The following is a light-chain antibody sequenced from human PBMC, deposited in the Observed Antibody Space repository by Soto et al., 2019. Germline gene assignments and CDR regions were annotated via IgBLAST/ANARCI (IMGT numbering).Light chain of an antibody. CDR3: SSSTSSRDDV. Sequence: QSVLTQPASVSGSPGQSITISCTGTSSDVGGYNHVSWYQQQSGKAPKLMIHEVSNRPSGVSNRFSGSKSGNTASLTISGRGAEDEAYSYCSSSTSSRDDVFGIGTKLTVL. J-gene: IGLJ1*01. CDR1: SSDVGGYNH. V-gene: IGLV2-14*01. CDR2: EVS.